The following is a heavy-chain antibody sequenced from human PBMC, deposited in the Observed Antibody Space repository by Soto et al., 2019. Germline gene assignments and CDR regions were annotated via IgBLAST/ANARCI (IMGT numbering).Heavy chain of an antibody. Sequence: QVQLVQSGAEVKKPGSSVKVSCKASGGTFSSYAISWVRQAPGQGLEWMGGIIPIFGTANYAQKFQGRVTITADESTSTGYMELSSLRSEDTAVYYCARVPYSSGWPTRVFFEYWGQGTLVTVSS. D-gene: IGHD6-19*01. V-gene: IGHV1-69*01. CDR2: IIPIFGTA. J-gene: IGHJ4*02. CDR3: ARVPYSSGWPTRVFFEY. CDR1: GGTFSSYA.